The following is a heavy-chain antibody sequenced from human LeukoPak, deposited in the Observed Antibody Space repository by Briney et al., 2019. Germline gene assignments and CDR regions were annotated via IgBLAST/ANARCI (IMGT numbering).Heavy chain of an antibody. V-gene: IGHV3-74*01. CDR2: IKGDGGSP. CDR3: ARKPDYDGADY. CDR1: GFTFSNYW. J-gene: IGHJ4*02. Sequence: GESLRLSCAASGFTFSNYWMHWVRQVPGKGLVWVSRIKGDGGSPTYADSVKGRFTISRDNAKHTLYLQMNSLRAEDTAVYYCARKPDYDGADYWGQGTLVTVSS. D-gene: IGHD3-10*01.